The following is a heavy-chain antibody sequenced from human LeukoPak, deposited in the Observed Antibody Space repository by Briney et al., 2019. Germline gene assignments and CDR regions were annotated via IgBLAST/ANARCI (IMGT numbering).Heavy chain of an antibody. Sequence: GASVKVSCKASGGTFSIYAISWVRQAPGQGLEWMGGIIPIFGTANYAQKFQGRVTITADESTSTAYMELSSLRSEDTAVYYCARGRPYAFDIWGQGTMVTVSS. CDR3: ARGRPYAFDI. CDR1: GGTFSIYA. J-gene: IGHJ3*02. CDR2: IIPIFGTA. V-gene: IGHV1-69*13.